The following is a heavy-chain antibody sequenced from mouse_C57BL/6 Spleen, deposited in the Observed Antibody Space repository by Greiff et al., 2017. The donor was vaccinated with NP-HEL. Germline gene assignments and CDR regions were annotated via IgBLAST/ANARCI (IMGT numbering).Heavy chain of an antibody. CDR2: ISSGGSYT. CDR3: ARRKDTSYAMDY. J-gene: IGHJ4*01. V-gene: IGHV5-6*02. Sequence: DVKLVESGGDLVKPGGSLKLSCAASGFTFSSYGMSWVRQTPDKRLEWVATISSGGSYTYYPDSVKGRFTISRDNAKNTLYLQMSSLKSEDTAMYYCARRKDTSYAMDYWGQGTSVTVSS. CDR1: GFTFSSYG.